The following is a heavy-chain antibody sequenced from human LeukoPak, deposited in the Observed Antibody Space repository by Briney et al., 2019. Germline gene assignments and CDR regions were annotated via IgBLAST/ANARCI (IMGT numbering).Heavy chain of an antibody. Sequence: PSETLSLTCTVSGGSISSYYWSWIWQPPGKGLEWIGYIYYSGSTNYNPSLRSRVTISVDTSKNQFSLKLSSVTAADTAVYYCARKSPYDSRSWGQGTLVTVSS. CDR3: ARKSPYDSRS. V-gene: IGHV4-59*08. J-gene: IGHJ4*02. D-gene: IGHD3-22*01. CDR2: IYYSGST. CDR1: GGSISSYY.